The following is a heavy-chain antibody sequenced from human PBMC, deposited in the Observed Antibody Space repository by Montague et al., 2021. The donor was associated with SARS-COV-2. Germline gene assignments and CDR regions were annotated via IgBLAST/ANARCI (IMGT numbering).Heavy chain of an antibody. D-gene: IGHD1-1*01. CDR1: GGSFSDYH. CDR2: INYGGST. J-gene: IGHJ4*02. Sequence: SETLSLTCAVYGGSFSDYHWSWIRQSPGEGLEWIGEINYGGSTKYNPSLKSRVTISIDTSKNQFSLKLTSVTAADTAVYYCASAAPGYWGQGTLVTVSS. CDR3: ASAAPGY. V-gene: IGHV4-34*01.